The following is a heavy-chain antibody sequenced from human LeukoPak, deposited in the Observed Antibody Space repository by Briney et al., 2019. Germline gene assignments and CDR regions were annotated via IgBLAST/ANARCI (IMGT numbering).Heavy chain of an antibody. CDR1: GGSISSSSYY. D-gene: IGHD5-12*01. Sequence: NPSETLSLTCTVSGGSISSSSYYWGWIRQPPGKGLEWIGIVYYSGSTYYSPSLKSRVTISVDTSKSQFPLKLSSVTAADTAVYYCASYHSGYDDYWGQGTLVTVSS. CDR3: ASYHSGYDDY. V-gene: IGHV4-39*06. CDR2: VYYSGST. J-gene: IGHJ4*02.